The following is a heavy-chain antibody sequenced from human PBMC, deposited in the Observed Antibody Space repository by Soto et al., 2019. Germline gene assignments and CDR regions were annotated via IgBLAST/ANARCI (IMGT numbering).Heavy chain of an antibody. J-gene: IGHJ5*02. CDR2: IYYSGST. CDR3: ARHRGCPCGSSGWWLDP. D-gene: IGHD2-15*01. Sequence: QVQLQESGPGLVKPSETLSLTCTVSGGSISSYYWSWIRQPPGKGLEWIGYIYYSGSTNYNPSLRHRITIAAATSNNKFSFKRTAVTAADTAVYYCARHRGCPCGSSGWWLDPWGQGTLVTVSS. V-gene: IGHV4-59*08. CDR1: GGSISSYY.